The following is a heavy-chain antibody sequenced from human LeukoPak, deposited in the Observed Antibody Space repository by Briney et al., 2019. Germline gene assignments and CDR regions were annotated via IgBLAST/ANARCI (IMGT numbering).Heavy chain of an antibody. V-gene: IGHV3-23*01. D-gene: IGHD4-17*01. Sequence: PGGSLRLSCAASGFTFSSYSMNWVRQAPGKGLEWVSVISGSGGNTYYADSVKGRFTISRDNSKNTLYLQMNSLRAEDTAVYYCAKDRGNTTVTTVDYWGQGTLVTVSS. CDR1: GFTFSSYS. CDR2: ISGSGGNT. CDR3: AKDRGNTTVTTVDY. J-gene: IGHJ4*02.